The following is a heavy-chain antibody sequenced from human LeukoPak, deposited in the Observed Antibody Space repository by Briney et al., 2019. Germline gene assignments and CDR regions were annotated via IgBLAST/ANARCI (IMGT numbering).Heavy chain of an antibody. CDR3: AKDRGTGPSFYFDD. D-gene: IGHD1-14*01. CDR1: GFTFSSYA. Sequence: PGGSLRLSCAASGFTFSSYAMRWVRQAPGKGLEWVSSISGSGDSTYNADSVKGRFTISRDKSKNTLYLQMNSLRAEDTAIYYCAKDRGTGPSFYFDDWGRGTLVTVSS. J-gene: IGHJ4*02. V-gene: IGHV3-23*01. CDR2: ISGSGDST.